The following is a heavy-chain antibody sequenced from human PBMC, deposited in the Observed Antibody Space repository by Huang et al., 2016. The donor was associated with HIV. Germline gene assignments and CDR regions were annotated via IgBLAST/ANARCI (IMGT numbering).Heavy chain of an antibody. V-gene: IGHV4-34*01. D-gene: IGHD3-16*01. CDR1: GGSFSGPN. Sequence: QVQLHQWGAGLLKPSETLSLTCDVSGGSFSGPNWTWIRQTPGKGLEWIGEIKHSGRTNYSPSLKRRVTISRDTSKNQFSLRLRSVTAADTAVYYCARGRGDARGFLGLDFWGQGTLVTVSS. CDR3: ARGRGDARGFLGLDF. CDR2: IKHSGRT. J-gene: IGHJ4*02.